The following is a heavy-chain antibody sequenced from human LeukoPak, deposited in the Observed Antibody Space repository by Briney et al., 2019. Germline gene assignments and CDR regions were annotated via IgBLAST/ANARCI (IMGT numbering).Heavy chain of an antibody. CDR2: ISGSGDTT. J-gene: IGHJ1*01. CDR3: AKGDYDRSGYSFARIFQH. D-gene: IGHD3-22*01. Sequence: GGSLRLSCAASGFTFISYAMTWVRQAPGKGLEWVSGISGSGDTTHYADSVKGRFTTSRDNSKNTLYLQMNRLRAEDTAVYYCAKGDYDRSGYSFARIFQHWGQGTLVTVSS. V-gene: IGHV3-23*01. CDR1: GFTFISYA.